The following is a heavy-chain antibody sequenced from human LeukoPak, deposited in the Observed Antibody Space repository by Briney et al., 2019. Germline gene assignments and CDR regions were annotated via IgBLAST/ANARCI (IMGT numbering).Heavy chain of an antibody. D-gene: IGHD2-21*01. J-gene: IGHJ4*02. V-gene: IGHV4-39*01. CDR2: IYYSGST. Sequence: SETLSLTCTVSGGSISSSSYYWGWIRQPPGEGLEWIGSIYYSGSTYYNPSLKSRVTISVDTSKNQFSLKLSSVTAADTAVYYCARHPAYWVDYWGQGTLVTVSS. CDR1: GGSISSSSYY. CDR3: ARHPAYWVDY.